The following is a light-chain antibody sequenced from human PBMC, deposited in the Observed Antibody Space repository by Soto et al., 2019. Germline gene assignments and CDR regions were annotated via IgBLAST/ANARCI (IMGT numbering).Light chain of an antibody. CDR1: SSDVGSYNR. Sequence: QSALTQPPSVSGSPGQSVTISCTGTSSDVGSYNRVSWYQQPPGTAPKLMIYDVSNRPSGVPDRFSGSKSGNPASLIISGLQAEDEADYYCSSYTTSSTVVFGGGTKLTVL. J-gene: IGLJ2*01. CDR3: SSYTTSSTVV. V-gene: IGLV2-18*02. CDR2: DVS.